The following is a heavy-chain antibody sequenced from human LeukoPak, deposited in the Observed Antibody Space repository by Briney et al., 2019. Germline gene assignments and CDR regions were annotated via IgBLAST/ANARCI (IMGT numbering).Heavy chain of an antibody. D-gene: IGHD3-16*02. CDR2: IYSGGST. Sequence: GGSLRLSCAASGFTVSSNYMSWVRQAPGKGLEWVSVIYSGGSTYYADSVKGRFTISRDNSKNTLYLQMNSLRAEDTAVYYCARDYVWGSYRYDAFDIWGQGTMVTVSS. CDR3: ARDYVWGSYRYDAFDI. J-gene: IGHJ3*02. V-gene: IGHV3-66*01. CDR1: GFTVSSNY.